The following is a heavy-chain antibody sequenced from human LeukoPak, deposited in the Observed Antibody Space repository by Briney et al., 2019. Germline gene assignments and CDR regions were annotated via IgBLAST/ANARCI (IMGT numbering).Heavy chain of an antibody. V-gene: IGHV3-43*02. D-gene: IGHD6-13*01. CDR2: ISGDGGSI. Sequence: GGSLRLSCAASGFTFDDYAIYWVRQGPGKGLEWVSLISGDGGSIYYADSVKGRFTISRDNSKNSLYLQMDSLRTEDTALYYCAKEDYSSSWYALDYWGQGTLVTVSS. CDR1: GFTFDDYA. CDR3: AKEDYSSSWYALDY. J-gene: IGHJ4*02.